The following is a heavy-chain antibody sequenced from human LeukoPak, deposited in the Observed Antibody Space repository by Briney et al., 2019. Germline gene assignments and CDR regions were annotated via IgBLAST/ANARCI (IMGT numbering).Heavy chain of an antibody. CDR2: IYHSGST. J-gene: IGHJ3*02. Sequence: SETLSLTCAVSGYSISSGYYWGWIRQPPGKGLEWIGSIYHSGSTYYNPSLKSRVTISVDTSKNQFSLKLSSVTAADTAAYYCARQNYYGSGRSGAFDIWGQGTMVTVSS. CDR1: GYSISSGYY. D-gene: IGHD3-10*01. CDR3: ARQNYYGSGRSGAFDI. V-gene: IGHV4-38-2*01.